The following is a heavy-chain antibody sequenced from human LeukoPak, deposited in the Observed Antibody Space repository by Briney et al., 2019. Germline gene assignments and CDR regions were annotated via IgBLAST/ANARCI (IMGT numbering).Heavy chain of an antibody. V-gene: IGHV4-59*08. Sequence: SETLSLTCTVSGGSISSYYWSWIRQPPGKGLEWIGYIYYSGSTNYNPSLKSRVTISVDTSKNQFSLKLSSVTAADTAVYYCARHVVYRERLTFYFDFWGQGTLVTVSS. J-gene: IGHJ4*02. D-gene: IGHD2-2*01. CDR2: IYYSGST. CDR3: ARHVVYRERLTFYFDF. CDR1: GGSISSYY.